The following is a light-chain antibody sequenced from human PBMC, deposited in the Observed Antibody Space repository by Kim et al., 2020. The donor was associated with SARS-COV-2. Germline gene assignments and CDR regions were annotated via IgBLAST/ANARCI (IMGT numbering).Light chain of an antibody. Sequence: GQSGTVSCSGGVSNIGINRVNWSQQLPVTAPKLLIYYHGQRPSGFPDRFSGSKSGASASLAISVLQSDDEADYYCAAWDYSLNAVLFGGGTKVTVL. CDR3: AAWDYSLNAVL. V-gene: IGLV1-44*01. J-gene: IGLJ2*01. CDR2: YHG. CDR1: VSNIGINR.